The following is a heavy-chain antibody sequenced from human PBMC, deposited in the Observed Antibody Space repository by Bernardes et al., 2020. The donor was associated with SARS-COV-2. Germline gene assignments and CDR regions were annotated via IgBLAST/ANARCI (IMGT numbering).Heavy chain of an antibody. J-gene: IGHJ4*02. V-gene: IGHV4-38-2*02. CDR3: AREGGSSLFDY. CDR1: GYSISSGYY. D-gene: IGHD2-2*01. Sequence: ETLSLTCAVSGYSISSGYYWGWIRQPPGKGLEWIGSIYHSGSTYYNPSLKSRVTISVDTSKNQFSLKLSSVTAADTAVYYCAREGGSSLFDYWGQGTLVTGSA. CDR2: IYHSGST.